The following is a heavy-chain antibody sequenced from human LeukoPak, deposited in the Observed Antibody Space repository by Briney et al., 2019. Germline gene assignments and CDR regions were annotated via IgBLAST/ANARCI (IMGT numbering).Heavy chain of an antibody. V-gene: IGHV3-23*01. CDR3: ANSRPDYYDSSGYYFGAFDM. CDR1: GLTFSSYA. D-gene: IGHD3-22*01. J-gene: IGHJ3*02. Sequence: PGGSLRLSCAASGLTFSSYAVSWVRQAPGKGLEWVSGIKASAGYTYYADSVRGRFTISIDNSKNTLYLQMNSLRAEDTAVYYCANSRPDYYDSSGYYFGAFDMWGQGTMVNVSS. CDR2: IKASAGYT.